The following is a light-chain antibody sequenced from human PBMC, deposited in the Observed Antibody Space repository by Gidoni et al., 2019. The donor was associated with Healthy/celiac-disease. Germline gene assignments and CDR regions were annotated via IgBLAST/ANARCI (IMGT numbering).Light chain of an antibody. J-gene: IGKJ2*01. V-gene: IGKV3-11*01. CDR1: QSVSSY. CDR2: DAS. Sequence: EIVLTQSPATLSLSPGARAALSCRASQSVSSYLAWYQQKPGQAPRLLIYDASNRATGIPARFSGSGSGTDFTLTISSLEPEDFAVYYCQQRSNWPYTFGQXTKLEIK. CDR3: QQRSNWPYT.